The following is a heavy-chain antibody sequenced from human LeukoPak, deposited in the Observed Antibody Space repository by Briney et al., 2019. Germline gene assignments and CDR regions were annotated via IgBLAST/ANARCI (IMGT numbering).Heavy chain of an antibody. CDR3: ARARGTAAGTDRALAYYYGMDV. CDR1: GGSFSGYY. D-gene: IGHD6-13*01. Sequence: SETLSLTCAVYGGSFSGYYWSWVRQPPGKGLEWVGEINHSGSNNYNTSLKSRVTISVDTSKNQVALQLSCVTAADPGVYYCARARGTAAGTDRALAYYYGMDVWGQGTTVTVSS. V-gene: IGHV4-34*01. J-gene: IGHJ6*02. CDR2: INHSGSN.